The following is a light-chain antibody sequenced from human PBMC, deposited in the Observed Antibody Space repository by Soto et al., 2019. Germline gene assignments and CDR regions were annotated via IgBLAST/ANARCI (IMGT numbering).Light chain of an antibody. V-gene: IGLV1-44*01. CDR3: AVWDDSLSGMV. J-gene: IGLJ2*01. CDR1: SSNIETNT. CDR2: NNN. Sequence: QSALTQPPSASGTPGQRVTISCSGSSSNIETNTVDWYQHLPGTAPTVLIFNNNPRPSGVPDRFSGSKSGTSASLAISGLQSEDEADYYCAVWDDSLSGMVFGGGTKLTVL.